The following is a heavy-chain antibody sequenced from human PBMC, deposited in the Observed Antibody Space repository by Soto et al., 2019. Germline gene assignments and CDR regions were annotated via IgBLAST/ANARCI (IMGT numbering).Heavy chain of an antibody. V-gene: IGHV4-59*01. CDR1: GGSISSYY. Sequence: PSETLSLTCTVSGGSISSYYWSWIRQPPGKGLEWIGYIYYSGSTNYNPSLKSRVTISVDTSKNQFSLKLSSVTAADTAVYYCARGAITIFGVDDFDYWGQGTLVTVSS. J-gene: IGHJ4*02. CDR3: ARGAITIFGVDDFDY. D-gene: IGHD3-3*01. CDR2: IYYSGST.